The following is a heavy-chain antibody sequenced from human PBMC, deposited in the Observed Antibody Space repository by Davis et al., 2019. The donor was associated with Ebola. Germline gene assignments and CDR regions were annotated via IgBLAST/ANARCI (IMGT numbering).Heavy chain of an antibody. CDR2: IYYSGST. CDR3: ARDPSPYTGSFQFDY. CDR1: GASIISYY. D-gene: IGHD1-26*01. Sequence: PSETLSLTCIVSGASIISYYWSWIRQPPGKGLEWIGHIYYSGSTKYNASLKNRVTISLDTSESQFTLKLSTVTAADTAVYYCARDPSPYTGSFQFDYWGHGSLVTVSP. V-gene: IGHV4-59*01. J-gene: IGHJ4*01.